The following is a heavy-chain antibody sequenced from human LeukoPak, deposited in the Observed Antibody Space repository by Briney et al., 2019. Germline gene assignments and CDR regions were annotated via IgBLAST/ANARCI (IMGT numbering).Heavy chain of an antibody. V-gene: IGHV4-61*02. J-gene: IGHJ4*02. CDR2: IYCGVSSQRNPSH. CDR1: GASVSGGDYY. Sequence: PSQTLCLTCSVSGASVSGGDYYWSWIRQPAGKGLEWIGRIYCGVSSQRNPSHQYNPSLMSRLTISADASRNQFSLNLNSVTAADTAIYYCARDRQEGGMRVSSFQYWGQGSPVTVSS. D-gene: IGHD1-14*01. CDR3: ARDRQEGGMRVSSFQY.